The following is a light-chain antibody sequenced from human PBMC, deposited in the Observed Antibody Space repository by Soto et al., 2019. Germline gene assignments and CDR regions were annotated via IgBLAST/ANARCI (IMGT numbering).Light chain of an antibody. V-gene: IGKV3-15*01. CDR3: QQYNNWPPLT. Sequence: EIVMTQSPATLSVSPGERAIVSCRASKSVNNNLAWYQQKPGQAPRLLIYGAYTRATGIPARFSGSGSGTEFTLSISSLQSEDFAIYYCQQYNNWPPLTFGGGTKVEIK. CDR1: KSVNNN. J-gene: IGKJ4*01. CDR2: GAY.